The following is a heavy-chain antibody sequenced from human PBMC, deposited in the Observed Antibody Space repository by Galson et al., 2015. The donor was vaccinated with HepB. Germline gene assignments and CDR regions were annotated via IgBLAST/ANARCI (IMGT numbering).Heavy chain of an antibody. V-gene: IGHV4-30-4*01. D-gene: IGHD1-1*01. Sequence: TLSLTCPISVGSISSADYYWSWIRQPPGKGLEWIGYIFYSGYSYHNPSLESRVTISVDTSTNQFSLKLTSVTVADTAVYYCARDRIQRGFDYWGQGTLVTVSS. J-gene: IGHJ4*02. CDR2: IFYSGYS. CDR3: ARDRIQRGFDY. CDR1: VGSISSADYY.